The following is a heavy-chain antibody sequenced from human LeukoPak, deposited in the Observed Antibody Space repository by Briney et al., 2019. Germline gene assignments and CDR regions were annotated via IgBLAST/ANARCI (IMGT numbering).Heavy chain of an antibody. CDR3: ARDFRYHDSSGYYSLDY. V-gene: IGHV3-48*02. CDR1: GFTFTTYG. CDR2: LSGRSNSI. J-gene: IGHJ4*02. Sequence: PGGSLRLSCAASGFTFTTYGMNWVRQAPGKGLEWVSYLSGRSNSIYYAESVKGRFTISRDNAKNSLYLQMNSLRDEDTAVYYCARDFRYHDSSGYYSLDYWGQGTLVTVSS. D-gene: IGHD3-22*01.